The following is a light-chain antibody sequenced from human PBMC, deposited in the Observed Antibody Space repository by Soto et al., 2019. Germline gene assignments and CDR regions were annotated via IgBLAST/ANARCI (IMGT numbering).Light chain of an antibody. CDR3: QKYNGAPFT. CDR2: AAS. J-gene: IGKJ3*01. CDR1: QGISNY. V-gene: IGKV1-27*01. Sequence: DIQMTQSPSSLSASVGDRVAITCRASQGISNYLAWYQQQPGKVPKLLIYAASTLQSGVPSRFSGSGSGTVFTLTISSLQPEDVATYYCQKYNGAPFTFGPGTKVDIK.